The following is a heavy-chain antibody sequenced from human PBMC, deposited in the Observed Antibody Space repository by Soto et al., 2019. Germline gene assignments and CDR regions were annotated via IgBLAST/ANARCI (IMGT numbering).Heavy chain of an antibody. CDR1: GFSISSGNW. J-gene: IGHJ4*02. V-gene: IGHV4-4*02. D-gene: IGHD2-8*01. CDR3: ASLVYDPRLNYMYFDF. Sequence: SETLSLTSALSGFSISSGNWWTWVRQTPQRGLEYIGEIFHDGTANYYPSFERRVAISVDTSKNQFSLKLTSVTAADTAIYFWASLVYDPRLNYMYFDFWGQGALVTVSS. CDR2: IFHDGTA.